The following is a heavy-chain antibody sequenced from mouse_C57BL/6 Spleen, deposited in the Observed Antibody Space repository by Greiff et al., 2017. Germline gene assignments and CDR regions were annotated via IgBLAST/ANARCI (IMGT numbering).Heavy chain of an antibody. CDR3: ARENSHFDY. D-gene: IGHD5-2*01. CDR1: GFTFSSYA. Sequence: EVKLMESGGGLVKPGGSLKLSCAASGFTFSSYAMSWVRQTPEKRLEWVATISDGGSYTYYPDNVKGRFTISRDNAKNNLYLQMSHLKSEDTAMYYCARENSHFDYWGQGTTLTVSS. CDR2: ISDGGSYT. J-gene: IGHJ2*01. V-gene: IGHV5-4*01.